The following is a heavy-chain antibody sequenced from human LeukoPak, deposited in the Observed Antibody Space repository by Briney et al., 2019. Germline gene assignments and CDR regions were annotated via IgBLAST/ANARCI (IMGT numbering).Heavy chain of an antibody. J-gene: IGHJ6*03. D-gene: IGHD6-25*01. CDR1: GGTFSSYA. Sequence: SVKVSCKASGGTFSSYAISLVRQAPGQGLEWMGGIIPIFGTANYAQKFQGRVTITADKSTSTAYMELSSLRSEDTAVYYCARGYSSESAGKPYYYYMDVWGKGTTVTVSS. V-gene: IGHV1-69*06. CDR2: IIPIFGTA. CDR3: ARGYSSESAGKPYYYYMDV.